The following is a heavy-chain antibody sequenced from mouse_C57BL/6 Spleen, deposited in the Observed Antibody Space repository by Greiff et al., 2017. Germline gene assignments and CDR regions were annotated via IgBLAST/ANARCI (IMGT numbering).Heavy chain of an antibody. CDR1: GFNIKDDY. D-gene: IGHD2-4*01. Sequence: VHVKQSGAELVRPGASVKLSCTASGFNIKDDYMHWVKQRPEQGLEWIGWIDPENGDTEYASKFQGKATLTVDKSSSTACMQLSSLTSEDSEVYDCARAPSYYDYDPGAYWGQGTLVTVSA. J-gene: IGHJ3*01. CDR3: ARAPSYYDYDPGAY. CDR2: IDPENGDT. V-gene: IGHV14-4*01.